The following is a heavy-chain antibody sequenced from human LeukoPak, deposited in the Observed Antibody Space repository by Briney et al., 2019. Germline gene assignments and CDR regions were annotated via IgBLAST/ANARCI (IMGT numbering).Heavy chain of an antibody. D-gene: IGHD3-3*01. CDR1: GGSISGHY. V-gene: IGHV4-59*11. Sequence: SETLSLTCTVSGGSISGHYWSWIRQPPGTGLEWITYIYDSGSTNYNPSLKSRATISVDTSKNQFSLKLSSVTAADTAVYYCARGAAIWSGFGYYYYYYMDVWRKGTTVTVSS. J-gene: IGHJ6*03. CDR2: IYDSGST. CDR3: ARGAAIWSGFGYYYYYYMDV.